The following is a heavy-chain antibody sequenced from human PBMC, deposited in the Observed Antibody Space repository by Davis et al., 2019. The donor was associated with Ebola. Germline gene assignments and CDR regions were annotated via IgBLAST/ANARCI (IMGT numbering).Heavy chain of an antibody. CDR3: ARGGVNWFDP. J-gene: IGHJ5*02. D-gene: IGHD1-26*01. CDR1: GASISSSY. CDR2: VHYSGST. Sequence: GSLRLSCTVSGASISSSYWSWIRQPPGKGLDWIGYVHYSGSTNYNPSLKSRLSMSVDTSKNQFSLKLSSVSAADAAIYYCARGGVNWFDPWAREYWSPSPQ. V-gene: IGHV4-59*01.